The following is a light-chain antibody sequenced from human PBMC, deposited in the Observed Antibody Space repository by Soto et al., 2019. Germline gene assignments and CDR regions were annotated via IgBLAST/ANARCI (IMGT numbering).Light chain of an antibody. CDR1: QHVSSH. CDR3: QQYQSWPFP. J-gene: IGKJ2*01. V-gene: IGKV3-15*01. CDR2: AAS. Sequence: ERVMTQSPATLSVSPGEGAILSCRANQHVSSHIAWYQHKPGQAPRLLIHAASTRAPGVPVRFSGSGSGTEFTLTISSLQFEDFAVYYCQQYQSWPFPFGQGTKLEIK.